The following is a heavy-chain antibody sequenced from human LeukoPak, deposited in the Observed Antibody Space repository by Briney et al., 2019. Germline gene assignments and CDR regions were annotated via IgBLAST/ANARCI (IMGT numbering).Heavy chain of an antibody. D-gene: IGHD6-19*01. J-gene: IGHJ6*03. CDR3: ACPTGWCGYYYYMDV. V-gene: IGHV1-2*02. CDR2: INPNSGGT. Sequence: ASVTVSCKASGYTFTGYYMHWVRQAPGQGLEWMGWINPNSGGTNYAQKFQGRVTMTRDTSISTAYMELSRLRSDDTAVYYCACPTGWCGYYYYMDVWGKGTTVTVSS. CDR1: GYTFTGYY.